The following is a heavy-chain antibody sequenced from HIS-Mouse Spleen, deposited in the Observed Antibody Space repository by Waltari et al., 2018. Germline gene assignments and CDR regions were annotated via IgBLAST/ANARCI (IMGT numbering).Heavy chain of an antibody. Sequence: QLQLQESGPGLVKPSETLSLTCTVSGGSISSSSYYWGLIRQPPGKGLEWIGRVYYSGSTSYNPSLKSRVTISVDTSKNQFSLKLSSVTAADTAVYYCAREIPYSSSWYDWYFDLWGRGTLVTVSS. CDR1: GGSISSSSYY. D-gene: IGHD6-13*01. J-gene: IGHJ2*01. CDR3: AREIPYSSSWYDWYFDL. CDR2: VYYSGST. V-gene: IGHV4-39*07.